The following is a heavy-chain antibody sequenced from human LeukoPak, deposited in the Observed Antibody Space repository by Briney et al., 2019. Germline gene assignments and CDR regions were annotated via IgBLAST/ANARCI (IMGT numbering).Heavy chain of an antibody. J-gene: IGHJ3*02. D-gene: IGHD1-7*01. Sequence: SQTLSLTCNVSGGSISGGGYYWSWIRQHPGKGLDWIGYIYDSGSTYYNPSLKSRVTISVDTSKNHFSLKLSSVTAADTAVYYCARLVLNYAFDIWGQGTMVTVSS. CDR2: IYDSGST. CDR1: GGSISGGGYY. V-gene: IGHV4-31*03. CDR3: ARLVLNYAFDI.